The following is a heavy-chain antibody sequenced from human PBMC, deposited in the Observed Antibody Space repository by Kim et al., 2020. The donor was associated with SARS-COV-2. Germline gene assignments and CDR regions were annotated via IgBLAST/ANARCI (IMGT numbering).Heavy chain of an antibody. J-gene: IGHJ4*02. CDR3: AKDCTGTTCASFGY. V-gene: IGHV3-30*02. D-gene: IGHD1-7*01. Sequence: ADSVKGRFTISRDNSKNTLYLQMNSLRAEDTAVYYCAKDCTGTTCASFGYWGQGTLVTVSS.